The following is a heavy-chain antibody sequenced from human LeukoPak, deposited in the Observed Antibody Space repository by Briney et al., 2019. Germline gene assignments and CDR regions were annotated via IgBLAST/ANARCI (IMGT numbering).Heavy chain of an antibody. V-gene: IGHV3-20*04. CDR1: GFTFDDYG. J-gene: IGHJ5*02. D-gene: IGHD2/OR15-2a*01. CDR3: ARGTRTTFGWFDP. CDR2: INWNGGST. Sequence: GGSLRLSCAASGFTFDDYGMSWVRQAPGKGLEWVPGINWNGGSTGYADSVRGRFTISRDNAKNSLYLQMNSLRAEDTALYYCARGTRTTFGWFDPWGQGTLVTVSS.